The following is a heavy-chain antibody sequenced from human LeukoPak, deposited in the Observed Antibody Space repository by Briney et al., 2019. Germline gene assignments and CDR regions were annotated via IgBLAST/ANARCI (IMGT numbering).Heavy chain of an antibody. Sequence: PGGSLRLSCAASGFTFSSYAMHWVRQAPGKGLEWVAVISYDGSNEYYADSVKGRFTISRDNSKNTLYLQMNSLRAEDTAVYYCAKAGYSSNWEFVWFDTWGQGTLVTVSS. D-gene: IGHD6-13*01. J-gene: IGHJ5*02. CDR1: GFTFSSYA. V-gene: IGHV3-30-3*01. CDR2: ISYDGSNE. CDR3: AKAGYSSNWEFVWFDT.